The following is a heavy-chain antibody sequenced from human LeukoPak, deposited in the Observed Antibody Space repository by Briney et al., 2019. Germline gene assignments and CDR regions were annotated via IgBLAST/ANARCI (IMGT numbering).Heavy chain of an antibody. V-gene: IGHV3-48*01. J-gene: IGHJ4*02. CDR1: GFTFSSYS. Sequence: PGGSLRLSCAASGFTFSSYSMNWVRQAPGKGLEWVSYISSSSSTIYYADSVKGRFTISRDNSKNTLYLQMNSLRAEDTAVCYCAKDPRIAVAGTGGDYWGQGTLVTVSS. CDR3: AKDPRIAVAGTGGDY. CDR2: ISSSSSTI. D-gene: IGHD6-19*01.